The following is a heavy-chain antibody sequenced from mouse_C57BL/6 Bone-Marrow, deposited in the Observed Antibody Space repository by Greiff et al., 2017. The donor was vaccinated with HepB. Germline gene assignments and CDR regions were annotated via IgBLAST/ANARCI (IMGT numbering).Heavy chain of an antibody. V-gene: IGHV7-3*01. CDR3: ARGRNYYDYPWFAY. CDR2: IRNKANGYTT. J-gene: IGHJ3*01. CDR1: GFTFTDYY. D-gene: IGHD2-4*01. Sequence: EVQVVESGGGLVQPGGSLSLSCAASGFTFTDYYMSWVRQPPGKALEWLGFIRNKANGYTTEYSASVKGRFTISRDNSQSILYLQMNALRAEDSATYYCARGRNYYDYPWFAYWGQGTLVTVSA.